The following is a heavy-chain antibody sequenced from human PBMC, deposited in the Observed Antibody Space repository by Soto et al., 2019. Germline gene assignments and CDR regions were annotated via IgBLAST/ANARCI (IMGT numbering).Heavy chain of an antibody. J-gene: IGHJ4*02. D-gene: IGHD6-19*01. CDR3: AKERSSGWSFDY. V-gene: IGHV3-23*01. CDR1: RFTFSTYA. Sequence: EVQLMESGGGLVQPGGSLRLYYAASRFTFSTYAMNWVRQAPGKGLEWVSGISGSGDSTYYADSVKGRFTVSRDNSKNTLYLQMNSLRAEDTAVFYCAKERSSGWSFDYWGQGTLVTVSS. CDR2: ISGSGDST.